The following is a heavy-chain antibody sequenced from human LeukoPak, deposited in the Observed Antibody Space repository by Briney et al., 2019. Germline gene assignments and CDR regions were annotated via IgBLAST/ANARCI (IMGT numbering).Heavy chain of an antibody. V-gene: IGHV4-38-2*01. D-gene: IGHD4-11*01. J-gene: IGHJ3*02. Sequence: SETLSLTCAVSEFSINSDYCWSWIRQPPGEGLEWIGSIYNSGSNHYHPSLNSRLIMSVHTYNKQFSLKLSAVTAAGAALYSCARNVTLQGPTSGFDIWGQGTMVTVSS. CDR2: IYNSGSN. CDR1: EFSINSDYC. CDR3: ARNVTLQGPTSGFDI.